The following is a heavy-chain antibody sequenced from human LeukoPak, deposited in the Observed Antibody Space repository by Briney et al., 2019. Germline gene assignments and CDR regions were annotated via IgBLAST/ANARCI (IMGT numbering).Heavy chain of an antibody. CDR1: GFTFSSYG. V-gene: IGHV3-30*03. CDR2: ISYDGSNK. J-gene: IGHJ4*02. Sequence: PGRSLRLSCAAAGFTFSSYGIHWVRQAPGKGLEWVAVISYDGSNKYYADSVKGRFTISRDNSKNTVYLQMNSLRVEDTAVYYCARGQPVRYSYFDYWGQGTLVTVSS. D-gene: IGHD3-16*02. CDR3: ARGQPVRYSYFDY.